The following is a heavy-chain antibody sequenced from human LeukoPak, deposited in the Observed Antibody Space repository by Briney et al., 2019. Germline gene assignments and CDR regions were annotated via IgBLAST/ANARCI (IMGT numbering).Heavy chain of an antibody. CDR1: GFTFTNYA. V-gene: IGHV3-23*01. CDR3: AKNVGHCSSTSCPWDY. CDR2: INPSSGNT. D-gene: IGHD2-2*01. Sequence: GGSLRLSCAASGFTFTNYAMSWVRQAPGKGLEWVSSINPSSGNTYYADSVKGRFTISRDNSKNTLYLQMNSLRAEDTAVYYCAKNVGHCSSTSCPWDYWGQGTLVTVSS. J-gene: IGHJ4*02.